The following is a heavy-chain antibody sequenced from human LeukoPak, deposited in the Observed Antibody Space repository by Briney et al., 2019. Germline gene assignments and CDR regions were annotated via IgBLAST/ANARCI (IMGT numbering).Heavy chain of an antibody. CDR3: TRGGSSSYDGFDI. J-gene: IGHJ3*02. CDR1: GFTFSSYA. V-gene: IGHV3-74*01. D-gene: IGHD1-26*01. Sequence: GGSLRLSCAASGFTFSSYAMSWVRQAPGKGLLWVSRISSDGSSPIYADSVKGRFTISRDNAKNTLYLQMNSLRVEDTAVYYCTRGGSSSYDGFDIWGQGTMVSVSS. CDR2: ISSDGSSP.